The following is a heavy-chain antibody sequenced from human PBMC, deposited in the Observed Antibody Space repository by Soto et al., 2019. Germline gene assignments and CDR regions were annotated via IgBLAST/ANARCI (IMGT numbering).Heavy chain of an antibody. J-gene: IGHJ4*01. CDR3: VSWVSAHFDY. CDR2: ISSNGANT. V-gene: IGHV3-23*01. Sequence: PGGSLRLSCAASGFTFDSPYSHGMSWVRQSPGKGPEGVSTISSNGANTHYAESVKGRFTISKDASRNTVHLHMNSLRAEDTATYFCVSWVSAHFDYWGHGTPVTVSS. D-gene: IGHD2-8*01. CDR1: GFTFDSPYSHG.